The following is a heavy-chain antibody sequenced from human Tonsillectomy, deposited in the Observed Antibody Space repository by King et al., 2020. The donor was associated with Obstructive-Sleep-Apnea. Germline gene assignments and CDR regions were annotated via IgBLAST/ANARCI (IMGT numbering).Heavy chain of an antibody. D-gene: IGHD1-1*01. V-gene: IGHV1-69*10. Sequence: QLVQSGADVKKPGSSVKVSCKASRGTFTTYTIDWVRQAPGQGLEWMGGIIPVLRVTDYAQKFQGRVTITADKFTNTAYMELNSLTSEDTAIYYCAGLERQAMRSDFYHYWRQETLVTVSS. CDR2: IIPVLRVT. CDR1: RGTFTTYT. J-gene: IGHJ4*02. CDR3: AGLERQAMRSDFYHY.